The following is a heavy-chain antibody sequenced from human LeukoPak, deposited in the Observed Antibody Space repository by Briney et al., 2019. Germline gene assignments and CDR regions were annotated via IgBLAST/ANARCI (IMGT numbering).Heavy chain of an antibody. CDR3: ARDLDTRDGYNLPDY. V-gene: IGHV3-7*01. CDR2: TKPDGSAE. D-gene: IGHD5-24*01. J-gene: IGHJ4*02. Sequence: GGSLRLSCAASGFTFRNYWMVWVRQAPGKGLEWVANTKPDGSAEYYADSVRGRFTTSRDNANNFLYLQMNRLRAEDTAVYYCARDLDTRDGYNLPDYWGQGTLVTVSS. CDR1: GFTFRNYW.